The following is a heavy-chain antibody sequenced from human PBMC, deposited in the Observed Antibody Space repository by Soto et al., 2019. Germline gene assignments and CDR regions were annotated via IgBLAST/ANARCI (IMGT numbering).Heavy chain of an antibody. Sequence: SETLSLTCSVSGGFVSSSSYSWGWIRQSPGKGLEWIGTIYSSENTYYNPSLKSRVTISVDTSKNQFSLKLSSVTAADTAVYYCARHPIVGATYDAFDIWGQGTMVTVSS. D-gene: IGHD1-26*01. CDR1: GGFVSSSSYS. V-gene: IGHV4-39*01. CDR3: ARHPIVGATYDAFDI. J-gene: IGHJ3*02. CDR2: IYSSENT.